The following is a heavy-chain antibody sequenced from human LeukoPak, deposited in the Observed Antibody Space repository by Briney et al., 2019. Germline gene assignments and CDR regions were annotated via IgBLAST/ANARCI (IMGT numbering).Heavy chain of an antibody. D-gene: IGHD3-22*01. CDR2: IYTSGST. CDR3: ARAGINYYDSRLDY. J-gene: IGHJ4*02. V-gene: IGHV4-4*07. CDR1: GGSISSYY. Sequence: PSETLSLTCTVSGGSISSYYCCWIPHPAGEGLERIGRIYTSGSTNYTPSLKSRVTMSVDTSKNQFSLKLSSVTAADTAVYYCARAGINYYDSRLDYWGQGTLVTVSS.